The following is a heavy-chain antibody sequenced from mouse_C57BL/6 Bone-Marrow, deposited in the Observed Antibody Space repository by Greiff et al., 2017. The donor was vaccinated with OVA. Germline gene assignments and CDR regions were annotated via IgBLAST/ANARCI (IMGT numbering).Heavy chain of an antibody. CDR1: GFTFSSYG. Sequence: EVMLVESGGDLVKPGGSLKLSCAASGFTFSSYGMSWVRQTPDTRLEWVATISSGGSYTYYPDSVKGRFTISRDNAKNTLYLQMSSLKSEDTAMYYCARRDGYYWFAYWGQGTLVTVSA. CDR2: ISSGGSYT. J-gene: IGHJ3*01. CDR3: ARRDGYYWFAY. V-gene: IGHV5-6*02. D-gene: IGHD2-3*01.